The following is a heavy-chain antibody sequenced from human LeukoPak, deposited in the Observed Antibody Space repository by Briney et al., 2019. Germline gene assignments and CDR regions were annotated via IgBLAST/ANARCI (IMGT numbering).Heavy chain of an antibody. Sequence: SETLSLTCAVYGGSLSGYYWNWIRQPPGKGLEWIGYIYYSGSTNYNPSLKSRVTISVDTSKNQFSLKLRSVTAADTAVYYCARDQYYYGSGSYFNSVGGAFDIWGQGTMVTVSS. D-gene: IGHD3-10*01. CDR3: ARDQYYYGSGSYFNSVGGAFDI. V-gene: IGHV4-59*01. CDR2: IYYSGST. CDR1: GGSLSGYY. J-gene: IGHJ3*02.